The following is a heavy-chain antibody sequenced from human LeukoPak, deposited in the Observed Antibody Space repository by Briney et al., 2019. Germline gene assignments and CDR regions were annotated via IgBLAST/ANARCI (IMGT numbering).Heavy chain of an antibody. CDR3: ARNAYCDSTNRYAWFDP. CDR2: IVPHSGGT. D-gene: IGHD2-2*01. CDR1: GYTFTDYY. J-gene: IGHJ5*02. V-gene: IGHV1-2*02. Sequence: PGASVKVSCKASGYTFTDYYIHWVRQAPGQGLEWMGWIVPHSGGTNYAQNYQGRITMTRDTSISTAYMELSSLRSDDTAVYYCARNAYCDSTNRYAWFDPWGQGALVTVSS.